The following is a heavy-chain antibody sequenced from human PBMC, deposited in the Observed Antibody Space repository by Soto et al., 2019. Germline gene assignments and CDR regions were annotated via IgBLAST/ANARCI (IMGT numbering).Heavy chain of an antibody. CDR3: ARSGQFVLRYFDWSPNWFDP. V-gene: IGHV4-31*03. Sequence: SETLSLTCTVSGGSISSGGYYWSWIRQHPGKGLEWIGYIYYSGSTYYNPSLKSRVTIPVDTSKNQFSLKLSSVTAADTAVYYCARSGQFVLRYFDWSPNWFDPWGQGTLVTVSS. J-gene: IGHJ5*02. D-gene: IGHD3-9*01. CDR2: IYYSGST. CDR1: GGSISSGGYY.